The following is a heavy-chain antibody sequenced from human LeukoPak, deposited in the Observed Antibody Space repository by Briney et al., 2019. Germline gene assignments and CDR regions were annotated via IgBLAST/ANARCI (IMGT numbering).Heavy chain of an antibody. Sequence: NPGGSLRLSCAASGFTFSSYSMNWVRQAPGKGLEWVSSISSSSSYIYYADSVKGRFTISRDNAKNSLYLQMNSLRAEDTAVYYCARNYGDYDAFDIWGQGTTVTISS. V-gene: IGHV3-21*01. CDR2: ISSSSSYI. CDR3: ARNYGDYDAFDI. J-gene: IGHJ3*02. CDR1: GFTFSSYS. D-gene: IGHD4-17*01.